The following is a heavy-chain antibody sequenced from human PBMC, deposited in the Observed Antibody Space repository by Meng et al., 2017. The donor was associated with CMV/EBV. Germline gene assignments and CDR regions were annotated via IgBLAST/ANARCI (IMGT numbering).Heavy chain of an antibody. V-gene: IGHV3-33*01. CDR1: GFTFSSYG. CDR3: ARAIGVVIKIERLSLYYFDY. Sequence: GESLKISCAASGFTFSSYGMHWVRQAPGKGLEWVAVIWYDGSNKYYADSVKGRFTISRDNSKNTLYLQMNSLRAEDTAVYYCARAIGVVIKIERLSLYYFDYWGQGTLVTVSS. CDR2: IWYDGSNK. J-gene: IGHJ4*02. D-gene: IGHD3-3*01.